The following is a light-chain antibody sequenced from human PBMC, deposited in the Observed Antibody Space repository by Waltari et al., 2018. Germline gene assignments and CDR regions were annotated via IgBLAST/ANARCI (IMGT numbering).Light chain of an antibody. CDR1: RLGTRY. V-gene: IGLV3-1*01. CDR2: QDK. CDR3: QAWDNNFVI. Sequence: SSDLSQPPPFPVSPGKTARIARSGERLGTRYVSWYQQKPGQSPLLVIYQDKKRPSGIPERFSGSNSGNTATLTINGTQTLDEAEYFCQAWDNNFVIFGGGTKLTVL. J-gene: IGLJ2*01.